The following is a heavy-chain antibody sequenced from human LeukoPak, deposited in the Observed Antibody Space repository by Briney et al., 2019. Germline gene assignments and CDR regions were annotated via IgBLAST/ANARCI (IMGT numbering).Heavy chain of an antibody. CDR1: GFTVSSNY. D-gene: IGHD3-10*01. CDR2: INHSGSS. V-gene: IGHV4-34*01. Sequence: PGGSLRLSCAASGFTVSSNYMSWVRQPPGKGLEWIGEINHSGSSNYNPSLKSRVTISVDTSKNHFSLKLSSVTAADTAVYYCARWNSGGSGSSIRYNWFDPWGQGALVTVSS. J-gene: IGHJ5*02. CDR3: ARWNSGGSGSSIRYNWFDP.